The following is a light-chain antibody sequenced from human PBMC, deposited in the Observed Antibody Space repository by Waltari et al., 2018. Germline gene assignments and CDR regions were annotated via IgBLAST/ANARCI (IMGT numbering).Light chain of an antibody. CDR1: QSVLYSSDNKNY. J-gene: IGKJ1*01. V-gene: IGKV4-1*01. CDR2: WAS. CDR3: QQYYTTPRT. Sequence: DIVMTQSPYSLPVSLGERATINCKSSQSVLYSSDNKNYLTWYQQKPGQPPKLLIYWASTRESGVPDRFSGSGSGTDFTLTISSLQAEDVAVYYCQQYYTTPRTFGQGTKVEIK.